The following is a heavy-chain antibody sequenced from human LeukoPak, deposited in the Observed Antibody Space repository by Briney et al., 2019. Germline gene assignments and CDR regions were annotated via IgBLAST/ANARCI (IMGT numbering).Heavy chain of an antibody. Sequence: PGGSLTLSCAASGFTVSSNYMSWVRQAPGQGLEWVSVIYSGGSTYYADSVKGRFTISRDNSKNTLYLQMNSLRAEDTAVYYCARSIRLWWSNPGYFDYWGQGTLVTVSS. V-gene: IGHV3-66*01. CDR2: IYSGGST. CDR3: ARSIRLWWSNPGYFDY. D-gene: IGHD4/OR15-4a*01. J-gene: IGHJ4*02. CDR1: GFTVSSNY.